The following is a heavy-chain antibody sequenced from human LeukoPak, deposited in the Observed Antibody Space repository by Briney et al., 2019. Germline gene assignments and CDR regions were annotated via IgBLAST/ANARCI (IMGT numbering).Heavy chain of an antibody. CDR1: GYTFTSYG. J-gene: IGHJ6*03. V-gene: IGHV1-18*01. Sequence: ASVKVSCKASGYTFTSYGISWVRLAPGHGLEWMGWISAYNGNRKYEKKLQGRVTMTTDTSTSTAYMELRSLRSDDTAVYFCVRDGHRLYDYYYYYMDVWGKGTTVTVSS. CDR2: ISAYNGNR. D-gene: IGHD2-2*02. CDR3: VRDGHRLYDYYYYYMDV.